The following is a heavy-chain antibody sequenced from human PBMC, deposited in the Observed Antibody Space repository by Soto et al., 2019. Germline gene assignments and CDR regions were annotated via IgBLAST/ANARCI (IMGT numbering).Heavy chain of an antibody. Sequence: QVQLVESGGGLVKPGGSLRLSCAASGFTFSDYYMSWIRQAPGKGLEWVSYISSSGSTIYYADSVKGRFTISRDNAKNSLYLQMNSLRAEDTAVYYCARDAYCSGSSCYTYYYYMDVWGKGTTVTVSS. CDR1: GFTFSDYY. V-gene: IGHV3-11*01. J-gene: IGHJ6*03. D-gene: IGHD2-15*01. CDR2: ISSSGSTI. CDR3: ARDAYCSGSSCYTYYYYMDV.